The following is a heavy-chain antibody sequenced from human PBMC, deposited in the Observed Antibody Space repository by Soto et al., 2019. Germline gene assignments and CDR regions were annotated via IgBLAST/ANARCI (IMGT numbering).Heavy chain of an antibody. D-gene: IGHD2-2*02. CDR2: INPNSGGT. J-gene: IGHJ6*02. CDR3: ARSRVDIVLVPAAIQYYYYGMDV. CDR1: GYTFTGYY. Sequence: QVQLVQSGAEVKKPGASVKVSCKASGYTFTGYYMHWVRQAPGQGLEWMGWINPNSGGTNYAQKFQGWVTMTRDTSISTAYRELSRLRSDDTAVYYCARSRVDIVLVPAAIQYYYYGMDVWGQGTTVTVSS. V-gene: IGHV1-2*04.